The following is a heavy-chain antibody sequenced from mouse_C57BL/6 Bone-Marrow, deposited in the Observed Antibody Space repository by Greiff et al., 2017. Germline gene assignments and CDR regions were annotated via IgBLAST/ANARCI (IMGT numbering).Heavy chain of an antibody. D-gene: IGHD1-1*01. CDR3: AIYKIYGSSYRDYAMYY. Sequence: QVQLQQPGAELVKPGASVKVSCKASGYTFTSYWMHWVKQRPGQGLEWIGRIHPYDSDTNYNQKFKGKATLTVDKSSSTAYMQLSILTSADSAVYYFAIYKIYGSSYRDYAMYYWGQGTSVTVSS. V-gene: IGHV1-74*01. CDR1: GYTFTSYW. J-gene: IGHJ4*01. CDR2: IHPYDSDT.